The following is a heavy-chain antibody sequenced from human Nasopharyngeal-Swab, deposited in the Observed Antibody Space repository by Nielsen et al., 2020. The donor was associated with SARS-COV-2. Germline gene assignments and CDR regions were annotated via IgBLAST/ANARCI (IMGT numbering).Heavy chain of an antibody. CDR3: AREQQYYFDY. CDR2: IYYSGST. V-gene: IGHV4-61*01. D-gene: IGHD1-1*01. J-gene: IGHJ4*02. CDR1: GYSISSGYY. Sequence: SETLSLTCAVSGYSISSGYYWSWIRQPPGKGLEWIGYIYYSGSTNYNPSLKSRVTISVDTSKNQFSLKLSSVTATDTAVYYCAREQQYYFDYWGQGTLVTVSS.